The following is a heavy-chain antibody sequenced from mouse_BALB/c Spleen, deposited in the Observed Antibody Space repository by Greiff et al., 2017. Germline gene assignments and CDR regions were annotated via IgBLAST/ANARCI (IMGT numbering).Heavy chain of an antibody. CDR3: ARSGDYGDFAY. V-gene: IGHV2-2*02. CDR2: IWSGGST. Sequence: VMLVESGPGLVQPSQSLSITCTVSGFSLTSYGVHWVRQSPGKGLEWLGVIWSGGSTDYNAAFISRLSISKDNSKSQVFFKMNSLQANDTAIYYCARSGDYGDFAYWGQGTLVTVSA. D-gene: IGHD2-4*01. J-gene: IGHJ3*01. CDR1: GFSLTSYG.